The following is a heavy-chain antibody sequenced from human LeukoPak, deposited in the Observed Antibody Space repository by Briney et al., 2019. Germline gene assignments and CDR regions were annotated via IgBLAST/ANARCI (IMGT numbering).Heavy chain of an antibody. Sequence: GASVKVSCKASGYTFTGYYMHWVRQAPGQGLELMGWINPNSGGTNYAQKFQGWVTMTRDTSISTAYMELSRLRSDDTAVYYCAREARGEWLSYYYGMDVWGQGTTVTVSS. CDR1: GYTFTGYY. J-gene: IGHJ6*02. V-gene: IGHV1-2*04. D-gene: IGHD3-3*01. CDR2: INPNSGGT. CDR3: AREARGEWLSYYYGMDV.